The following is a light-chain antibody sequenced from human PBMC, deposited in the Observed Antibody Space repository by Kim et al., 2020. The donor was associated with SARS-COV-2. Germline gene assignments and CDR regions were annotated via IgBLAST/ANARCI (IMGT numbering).Light chain of an antibody. Sequence: SGSAGDRVTITSTGRENHTKWFAWYQQKPGKAPRLLILEASSLDGGVPSRFSGNGSGTEFTLTISSLQPVDFASYFCEQYGRSHTFGQGTKLEI. V-gene: IGKV1-5*03. CDR2: EAS. CDR1: ENHTKW. J-gene: IGKJ2*01. CDR3: EQYGRSHT.